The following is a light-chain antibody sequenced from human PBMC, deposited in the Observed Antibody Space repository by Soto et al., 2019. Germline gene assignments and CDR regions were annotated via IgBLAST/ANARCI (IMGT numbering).Light chain of an antibody. V-gene: IGLV1-44*01. CDR1: TSNIGSNA. CDR2: SND. Sequence: QSVLTQPPSASGTPGQRVTFSCSGSTSNIGSNAVNWYQQLPGTAPKLLIYSNDHRPSGVPDRFSGSKSGTSASLAISGLQSEDEADYYCTAWDDSLNGRLFGGGTKLTVL. CDR3: TAWDDSLNGRL. J-gene: IGLJ2*01.